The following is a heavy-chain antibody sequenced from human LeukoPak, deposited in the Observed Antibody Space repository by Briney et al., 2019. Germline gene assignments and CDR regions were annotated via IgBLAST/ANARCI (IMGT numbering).Heavy chain of an antibody. V-gene: IGHV3-23*01. D-gene: IGHD4-17*01. CDR2: ISGSGGST. J-gene: IGHJ4*02. CDR1: GFTFSSYA. CDR3: AKSSTTVTTGFDY. Sequence: GGSLRLSCAASGFTFSSYAMSWVRQAPGEGLEWVSAISGSGGSTYYADSVKSRFTISRDNSKNTLYLQMNSLRAEDTAVYYCAKSSTTVTTGFDYWGQGTLVTVSS.